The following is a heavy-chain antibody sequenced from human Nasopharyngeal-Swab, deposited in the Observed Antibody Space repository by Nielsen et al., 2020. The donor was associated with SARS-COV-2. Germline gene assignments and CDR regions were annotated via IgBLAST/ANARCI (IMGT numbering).Heavy chain of an antibody. J-gene: IGHJ5*02. V-gene: IGHV1-46*01. Sequence: SVKVSCKASGYTFTSYFMHWVRQAPGQGLEWMGIINPSGGSTSYAQQFQGRVTMTRDPSTSTVYLDLSSLKSEDTAVYFCASEPGGMAAPGKHFDPWGQGTLVTVSS. CDR3: ASEPGGMAAPGKHFDP. CDR2: INPSGGST. D-gene: IGHD6-13*01. CDR1: GYTFTSYF.